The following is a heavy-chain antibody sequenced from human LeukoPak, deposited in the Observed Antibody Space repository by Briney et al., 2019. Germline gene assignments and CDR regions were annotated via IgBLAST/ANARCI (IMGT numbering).Heavy chain of an antibody. J-gene: IGHJ4*02. CDR3: ATCRHVLLPFES. Sequence: VASLSLSCAASGFTLSTFAMIWARHPPGKGLEWVSSIFPSGGEIHYADPMRGRLTISRDNSNSTLSLQQHDLIAQDTAIYYRATCRHVLLPFESWGQGTLVTVSS. CDR2: IFPSGGEI. V-gene: IGHV3-23*01. D-gene: IGHD2-8*02. CDR1: GFTLSTFA.